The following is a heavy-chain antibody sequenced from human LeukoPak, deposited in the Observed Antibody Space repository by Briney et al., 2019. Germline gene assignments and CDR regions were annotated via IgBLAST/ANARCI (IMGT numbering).Heavy chain of an antibody. D-gene: IGHD1-1*01. CDR3: AREAGNWKARIDY. Sequence: ASVTVSCKASGYTFTTYGISWVRQAPGQGLEWMGWISAYNGNTNYVQNLQGRVTMTTDTSTSTAYMELRSLRSDDTAVYYCAREAGNWKARIDYWGQGTLVTVSS. J-gene: IGHJ4*02. CDR1: GYTFTTYG. CDR2: ISAYNGNT. V-gene: IGHV1-18*01.